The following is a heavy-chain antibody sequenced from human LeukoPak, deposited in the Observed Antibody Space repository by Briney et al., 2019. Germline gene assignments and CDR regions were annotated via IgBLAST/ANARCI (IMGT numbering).Heavy chain of an antibody. Sequence: PGGSLRLSCAASGFTFNVYNMSWVRQAPGKGLEWVSVIYSGGSTYYADSVKGRFTISRDNSKNTLFLQMNSLRAEDTAVYYCARYYGTGSYYPFDYWGQGTLVTVSS. CDR1: GFTFNVYN. J-gene: IGHJ4*02. D-gene: IGHD3-10*01. CDR2: IYSGGST. CDR3: ARYYGTGSYYPFDY. V-gene: IGHV3-66*01.